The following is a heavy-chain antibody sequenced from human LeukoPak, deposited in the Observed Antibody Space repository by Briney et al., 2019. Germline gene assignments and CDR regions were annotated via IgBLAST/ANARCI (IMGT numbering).Heavy chain of an antibody. CDR1: GFLFIGYG. D-gene: IGHD2-15*01. V-gene: IGHV3-48*02. CDR3: ARPFCSGGSCDWYFEY. J-gene: IGHJ4*02. Sequence: PGGSLRLSCSASGFLFIGYGMHWVRQAPGKGLEWVSSISTGITTTFYSDSVNGRFTISRDNAKNSLYLQMNSLRDEDTAVYYCARPFCSGGSCDWYFEYWGQGTLVTVSS. CDR2: ISTGITTT.